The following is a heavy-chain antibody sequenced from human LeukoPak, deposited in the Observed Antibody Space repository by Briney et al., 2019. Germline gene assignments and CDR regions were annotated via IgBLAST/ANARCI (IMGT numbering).Heavy chain of an antibody. CDR3: ARKTDSSGSGDY. D-gene: IGHD3-22*01. CDR1: GFTVSTNF. CDR2: IYSRGGT. J-gene: IGHJ4*02. V-gene: IGHV3-53*01. Sequence: GGSLRLSCAASGFTVSTNFMSWVRQAPGKGLECVSVIYSRGGTYYADSVQGRFTISRDASKNTLFLQMNSLRADDTAVYYCARKTDSSGSGDYWGQGTLVTVSS.